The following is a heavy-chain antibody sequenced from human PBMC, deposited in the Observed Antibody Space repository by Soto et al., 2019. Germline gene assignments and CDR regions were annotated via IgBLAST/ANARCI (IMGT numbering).Heavy chain of an antibody. CDR3: ASLPGITTFRRDY. D-gene: IGHD1-1*01. Sequence: QLQLQESGPGLVKPSENLSLTCSVSGGSISSPSYYWGWIRQPPGKGLEWIGSIYYSGNTYYNPSLNSRVTIFVDTSRNQFSLKVNSVTAADTAVYFCASLPGITTFRRDYWGQGTLVTVSS. CDR1: GGSISSPSYY. CDR2: IYYSGNT. J-gene: IGHJ4*02. V-gene: IGHV4-39*01.